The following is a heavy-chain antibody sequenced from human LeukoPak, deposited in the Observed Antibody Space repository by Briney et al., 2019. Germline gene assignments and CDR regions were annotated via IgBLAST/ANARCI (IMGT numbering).Heavy chain of an antibody. CDR1: GYTFTSYG. D-gene: IGHD2-15*01. Sequence: ASVKVSCKASGYTFTSYGISWVRQAPGQGLEWMGWISAYNGNTNYAQKLQGRVTMPTDTSTSTAYMELRSLRSEDTAVYYGARGIVVVAARPDAFDIWGQGTMVTVSS. CDR2: ISAYNGNT. CDR3: ARGIVVVAARPDAFDI. J-gene: IGHJ3*02. V-gene: IGHV1-18*01.